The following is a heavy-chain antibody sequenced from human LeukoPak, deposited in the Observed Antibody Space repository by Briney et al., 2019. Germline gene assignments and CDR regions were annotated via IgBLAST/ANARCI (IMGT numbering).Heavy chain of an antibody. D-gene: IGHD3-22*01. V-gene: IGHV1-69*13. Sequence: SVKVSCKASGGTFSSYAISWVRQAPGQGLEWMGGIIPIFGTANYAQKFQGRVTITADESTSTAYMELSSLRSEDTAVYYCARVYLKRDYYDSSGYYSFDYWGQGTLVTVSS. CDR2: IIPIFGTA. CDR1: GGTFSSYA. J-gene: IGHJ4*02. CDR3: ARVYLKRDYYDSSGYYSFDY.